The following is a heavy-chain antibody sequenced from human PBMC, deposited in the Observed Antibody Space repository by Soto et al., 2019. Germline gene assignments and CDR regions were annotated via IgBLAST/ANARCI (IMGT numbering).Heavy chain of an antibody. Sequence: SETLSLTCTVSGGSISSSSYYWGWIRQPPGKGLEWIGSIYYSGSTYYNPSIKSRVTISVDTSKNQFSLKLSSVTAADTAVHYCARHPVEWEPAFFDYWGQGTLVTVSS. CDR2: IYYSGST. D-gene: IGHD1-26*01. J-gene: IGHJ4*02. CDR1: GGSISSSSYY. CDR3: ARHPVEWEPAFFDY. V-gene: IGHV4-39*01.